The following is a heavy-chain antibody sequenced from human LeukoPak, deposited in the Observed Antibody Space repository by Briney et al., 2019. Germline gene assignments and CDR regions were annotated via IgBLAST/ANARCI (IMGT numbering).Heavy chain of an antibody. CDR2: INPNSGGT. J-gene: IGHJ5*02. CDR1: GYTFTGYY. V-gene: IGHV1-2*02. CDR3: ARDSTYDSSGYYYVWSKYNWFDP. Sequence: ASVKVSCKASGYTFTGYYMHWVRQAPGQGLEWMGWINPNSGGTNYAQKFQGRVTMTRDTSISTAYMELSRLRSDDTAVYYCARDSTYDSSGYYYVWSKYNWFDPWGQGTLVTVSS. D-gene: IGHD3-22*01.